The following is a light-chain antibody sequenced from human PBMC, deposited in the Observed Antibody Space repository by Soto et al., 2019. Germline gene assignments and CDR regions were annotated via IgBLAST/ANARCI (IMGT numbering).Light chain of an antibody. J-gene: IGLJ3*02. CDR1: SSDVGGYKY. V-gene: IGLV2-11*01. CDR2: DVT. CDR3: SSYTSSSTYWV. Sequence: QSALTQPRSVSGSPGQSVTISCTGTSSDVGGYKYVSWYQQHPGKAPKLMIYDVTKRPLGVPDRLSGSKSGNTASLTISGLQAEDEADYYCSSYTSSSTYWVFGGGTKLTVL.